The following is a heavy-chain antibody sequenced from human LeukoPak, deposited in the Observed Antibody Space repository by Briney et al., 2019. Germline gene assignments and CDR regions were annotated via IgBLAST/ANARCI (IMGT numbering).Heavy chain of an antibody. CDR3: AKHPLRITIFGVVPPDY. CDR2: ISGSGGST. V-gene: IGHV3-23*01. J-gene: IGHJ4*02. CDR1: GFTFSSYA. D-gene: IGHD3-3*01. Sequence: GGSMRLSCAASGFTFSSYAMSWVRQAPGKGLEWVSAISGSGGSTYYADSVKGRFTISRDNSKNTLYLQMNSLRAEDTAVYYCAKHPLRITIFGVVPPDYWGQGTLVTISS.